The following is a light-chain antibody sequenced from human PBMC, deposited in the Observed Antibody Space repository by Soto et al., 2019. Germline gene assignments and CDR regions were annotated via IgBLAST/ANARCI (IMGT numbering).Light chain of an antibody. Sequence: QSALTQPASMSGSPGQSITISCTGTSSDVGGYNWVSWYQQLPDRAPKLLISEVSIRPSGVSGRFTGSKSGNTASLTISGLLAEDGGDYFCASYTSRATYVFGTGTKLTVL. V-gene: IGLV2-14*01. J-gene: IGLJ1*01. CDR3: ASYTSRATYV. CDR2: EVS. CDR1: SSDVGGYNW.